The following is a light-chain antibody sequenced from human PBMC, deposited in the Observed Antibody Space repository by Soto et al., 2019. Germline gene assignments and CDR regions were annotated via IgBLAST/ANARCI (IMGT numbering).Light chain of an antibody. CDR1: QTLLHSNGYNY. CDR2: LGS. Sequence: DIVMTQSPLSLPVTPGEPASISCRSSQTLLHSNGYNYLDWYLQKPGQSPQLLIYLGSSRASGVPGRFSGSGAGTDFTLKITRVEAEDVGVYYCMQALQTPTFGQGTKLES. CDR3: MQALQTPT. V-gene: IGKV2-28*01. J-gene: IGKJ2*01.